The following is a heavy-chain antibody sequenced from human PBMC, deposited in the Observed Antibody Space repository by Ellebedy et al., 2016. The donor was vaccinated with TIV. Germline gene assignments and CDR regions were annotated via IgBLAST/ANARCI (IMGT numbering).Heavy chain of an antibody. Sequence: GGSLRLSCAASGFTVSYTYMSWVRQAPGKGLEWVSVIQTGGDTYYADSVRGRFTISRDSSKNTLYLQMNSLRAEDTAVYYCARRITGTYGDDALDTWGQGTMVTVSS. V-gene: IGHV3-53*01. CDR1: GFTVSYTY. D-gene: IGHD1-20*01. J-gene: IGHJ3*02. CDR3: ARRITGTYGDDALDT. CDR2: IQTGGDT.